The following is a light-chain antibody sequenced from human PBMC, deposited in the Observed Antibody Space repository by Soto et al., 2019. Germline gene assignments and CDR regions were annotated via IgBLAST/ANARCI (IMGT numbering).Light chain of an antibody. J-gene: IGLJ1*01. CDR2: DVT. V-gene: IGLV2-11*01. CDR3: CSYVGSNTLYV. CDR1: SSDIGDYDY. Sequence: ALTQPRSVSGSPGQSLTISCSGSSSDIGDYDYVSWYQQHPGKAPTLLIYDVTKRPSGVPDRFSGSKSGDTASLTISGLQAGDEGNYYCCSYVGSNTLYVFGTGTKVTVL.